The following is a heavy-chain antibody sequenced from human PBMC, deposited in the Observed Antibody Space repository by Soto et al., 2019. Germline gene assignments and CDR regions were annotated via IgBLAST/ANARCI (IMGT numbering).Heavy chain of an antibody. V-gene: IGHV3-23*01. Sequence: EVQLLESGGGLVQPGGSLRLSCAASGFTFNTYAMNWVRQAPGKGLVWVSIISVSGDSAYFADSVRGRFTISRDNSNNTVYLQMNRLRADDTAMYYCATRHLSYCSGGTCNPFDFWGQGTLVTVSS. J-gene: IGHJ4*02. D-gene: IGHD2-15*01. CDR2: ISVSGDSA. CDR3: ATRHLSYCSGGTCNPFDF. CDR1: GFTFNTYA.